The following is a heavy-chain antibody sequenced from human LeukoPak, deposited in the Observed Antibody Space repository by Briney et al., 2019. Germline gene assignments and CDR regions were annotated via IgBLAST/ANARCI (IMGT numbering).Heavy chain of an antibody. CDR1: GFTFSSYN. J-gene: IGHJ5*02. Sequence: GGSLRLSCAASGFTFSSYNMHWVRQAPGTGLEYVSAISDNGGSTYYSNSVKGRFTISRDNSKNTLYLQMGSLRPEDMAVYYCARAGSSGWYDPWGQGTLVTVSS. D-gene: IGHD6-19*01. CDR3: ARAGSSGWYDP. V-gene: IGHV3-64*01. CDR2: ISDNGGST.